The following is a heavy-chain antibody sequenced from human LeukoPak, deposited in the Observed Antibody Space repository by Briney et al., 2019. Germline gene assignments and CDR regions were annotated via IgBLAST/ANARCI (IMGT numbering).Heavy chain of an antibody. CDR3: AIHYYDSSQFDY. V-gene: IGHV1-69*01. D-gene: IGHD3-22*01. CDR1: GGTFSKYT. Sequence: SVKVSCKASGGTFSKYTISWVRQRPGQGLEWMGGIIPIFGTANYAQKFQGRVTITADESTSTAYMELSSLRSEDTAVYYCAIHYYDSSQFDYWGQGTLVTVSS. CDR2: IIPIFGTA. J-gene: IGHJ4*02.